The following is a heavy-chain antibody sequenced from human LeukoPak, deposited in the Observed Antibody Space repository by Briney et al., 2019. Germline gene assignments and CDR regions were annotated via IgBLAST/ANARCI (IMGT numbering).Heavy chain of an antibody. Sequence: SETLSLTCTVSGGSISSYYWSWIRQPAGKGLEWIGRIYTSGSTNYNPALKSRLIISLDTSKNQFSLNLRSVSAADSAIYYCAGRGHRYSRDWGQGILVTVSS. J-gene: IGHJ1*01. CDR3: AGRGHRYSRD. V-gene: IGHV4-4*07. CDR1: GGSISSYY. D-gene: IGHD2-15*01. CDR2: IYTSGST.